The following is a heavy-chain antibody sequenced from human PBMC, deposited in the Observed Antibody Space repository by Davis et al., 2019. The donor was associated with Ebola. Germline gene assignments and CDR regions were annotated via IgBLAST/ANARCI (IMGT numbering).Heavy chain of an antibody. CDR2: INGGNANS. J-gene: IGHJ4*02. Sequence: ASVKVSCKASGYTFSKYAVHWVRQAPGQGLEWLGWINGGNANSKSAQKFQDRVTTTRNTSATTVYLDLRSLTFEDTAVYYCARDGPGRELDSWGQGTLVSVSS. D-gene: IGHD2-2*01. V-gene: IGHV1-3*01. CDR1: GYTFSKYA. CDR3: ARDGPGRELDS.